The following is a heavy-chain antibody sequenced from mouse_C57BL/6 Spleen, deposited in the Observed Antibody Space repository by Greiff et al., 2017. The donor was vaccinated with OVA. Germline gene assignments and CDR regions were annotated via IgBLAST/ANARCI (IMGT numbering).Heavy chain of an antibody. D-gene: IGHD2-1*01. CDR3: ARGRGNYDYAMDY. Sequence: VQLQQPGAELVKPGASVKLSCKASGYTFTSYWMHWVKQRPGQGLEWIGMIHPNSGSTNYKEKFKSKATLTVDKSSSTAYMQLSSLTSEDSAVYYCARGRGNYDYAMDYWGQGTSVTVSS. V-gene: IGHV1-64*01. J-gene: IGHJ4*01. CDR1: GYTFTSYW. CDR2: IHPNSGST.